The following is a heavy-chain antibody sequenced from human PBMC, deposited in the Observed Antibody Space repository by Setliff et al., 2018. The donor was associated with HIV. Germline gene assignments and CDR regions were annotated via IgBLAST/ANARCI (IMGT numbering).Heavy chain of an antibody. D-gene: IGHD6-19*01. CDR3: AGVIAVAGHFDY. V-gene: IGHV1-46*01. Sequence: RASVKVSCKASGYTFTSYYMHWVRQAPGQGLEWMGIINPSGGSTSYAQKFQGRVTMTRDTSTSTVYMELSSLRSEDTAVYYCAGVIAVAGHFDYWGQGTLVTVSS. CDR1: GYTFTSYY. J-gene: IGHJ4*02. CDR2: INPSGGST.